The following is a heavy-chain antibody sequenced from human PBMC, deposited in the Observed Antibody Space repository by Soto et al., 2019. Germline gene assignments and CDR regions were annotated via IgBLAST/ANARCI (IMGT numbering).Heavy chain of an antibody. D-gene: IGHD6-19*01. J-gene: IGHJ4*02. CDR2: ISTSVTII. V-gene: IGHV3-11*01. CDR3: ARAGGSGWSLDY. Sequence: QGQLVESGGGLVQPGGSLRLSCAASGYIFSDYYMTWIRQAPGKGLEWVSYISTSVTIISYADSVKGRFTISRDDAKNPLYLQMNSLRADDAANYYGARAGGSGWSLDYWGQGTLVTVAS. CDR1: GYIFSDYY.